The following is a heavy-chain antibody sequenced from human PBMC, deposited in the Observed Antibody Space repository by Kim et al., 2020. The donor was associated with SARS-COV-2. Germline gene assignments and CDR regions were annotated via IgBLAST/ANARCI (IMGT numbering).Heavy chain of an antibody. CDR1: GGSIRSGGYY. J-gene: IGHJ4*02. D-gene: IGHD2-2*01. V-gene: IGHV4-31*03. CDR2: IYYSGST. CDR3: ARTGGGNYLGYCSSTSCYRFDY. Sequence: SETLSLTCSVSGGSIRSGGYYWSWIRQHPGKGLEWIGYIYYSGSTYYNPSLKSRVTISVDTSKNQFSLKLSSVTAADTAGYYCARTGGGNYLGYCSSTSCYRFDYWGQGTLVTVSS.